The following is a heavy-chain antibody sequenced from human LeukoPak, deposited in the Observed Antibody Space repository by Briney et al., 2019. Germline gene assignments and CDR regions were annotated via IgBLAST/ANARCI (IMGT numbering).Heavy chain of an antibody. CDR2: ISGSGGST. J-gene: IGHJ1*01. V-gene: IGHV3-11*04. D-gene: IGHD5-24*01. CDR1: GGSFSGYY. Sequence: LSLTCAVYGGSFSGYYWSWIRQPPGKGLEWVSAISGSGGSTYYADSVKGQFTISRDNAKNSLYLQMNSLRAEDTAVYYCARDSTIRDWGQGTLVTVSS. CDR3: ARDSTIRD.